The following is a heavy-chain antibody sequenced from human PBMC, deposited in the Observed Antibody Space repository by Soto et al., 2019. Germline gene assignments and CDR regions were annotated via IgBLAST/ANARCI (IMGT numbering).Heavy chain of an antibody. CDR2: IGGSGYT. CDR1: GSTFSDYY. CDR3: ARGSFAVTVIPPAMVFHF. V-gene: IGHV3-11*05. Sequence: GGSLRLSCAASGSTFSDYYMSWIRQSPGEGLEWIAYIGGSGYTKYADSVKGRFTISRDNAKNSLYLQMNSLRVEDTAIYYCARGSFAVTVIPPAMVFHFCGQATLVTVSS. J-gene: IGHJ1*01. D-gene: IGHD2-21*02.